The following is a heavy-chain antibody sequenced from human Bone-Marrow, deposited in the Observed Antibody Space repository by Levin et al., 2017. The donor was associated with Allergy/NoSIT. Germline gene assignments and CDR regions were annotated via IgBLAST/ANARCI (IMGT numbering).Heavy chain of an antibody. CDR3: AKVISSDWYEGH. Sequence: ETLSLNCTVSGGSISSTNHYWGWMRQPPGKGLEWVSAISGSGGSTYYADSVKGRFTISRDNSKNTLYLQMNSLRAEDTAVYYCAKVISSDWYEGHWGQGTLVTVSS. CDR2: ISGSGGST. J-gene: IGHJ4*02. D-gene: IGHD6-19*01. V-gene: IGHV3-23*01. CDR1: GGSISSTN.